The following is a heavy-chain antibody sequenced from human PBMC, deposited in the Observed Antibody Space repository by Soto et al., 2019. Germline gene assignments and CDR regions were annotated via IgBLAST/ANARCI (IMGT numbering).Heavy chain of an antibody. CDR1: GFSFSTYE. CDR2: ISKNGIDI. D-gene: IGHD3-10*01. Sequence: TGGSLRLSCAASGFSFSTYEMNWVRQAPGKWLEWVSYISKNGIDIYYADSVKGRFTISRDNANNSLFLQMNSLRVEDTAVYYCAPRKSGSFNIGAFDIWGQGXMVTVSS. V-gene: IGHV3-48*03. CDR3: APRKSGSFNIGAFDI. J-gene: IGHJ3*02.